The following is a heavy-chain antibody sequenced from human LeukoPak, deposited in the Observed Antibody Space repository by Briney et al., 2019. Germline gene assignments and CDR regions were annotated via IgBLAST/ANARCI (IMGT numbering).Heavy chain of an antibody. CDR3: ARGYQFQH. V-gene: IGHV3-30*04. CDR2: ISYDGSNK. J-gene: IGHJ1*01. Sequence: GGSLRLSCAASGFTFSRSAMHWVRQAPGKGLEWVAVISYDGSNKYYADSVKGRFTISRDNSKNTLYLQMNSLRAEDTAVYYCARGYQFQHWGQGTLVTVSS. CDR1: GFTFSRSA. D-gene: IGHD6-13*01.